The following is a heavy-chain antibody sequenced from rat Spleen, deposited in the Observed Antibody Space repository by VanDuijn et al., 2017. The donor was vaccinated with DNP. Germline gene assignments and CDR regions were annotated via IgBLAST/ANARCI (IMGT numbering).Heavy chain of an antibody. CDR2: ITTGGDIT. J-gene: IGHJ3*01. D-gene: IGHD1-6*01. V-gene: IGHV5-31*01. CDR1: GFTFNNDW. CDR3: ARQRVMYTTATGFAY. Sequence: EVQLVESGGDPVQPGRSLTLSCVVSGFTFNNDWMTWVRQVPGKGLEWVASITTGGDITYYPDSVKGRFTVSRDHAKNTLYLRLNSLRSEDTATYYCARQRVMYTTATGFAYWGQGTLVTVSS.